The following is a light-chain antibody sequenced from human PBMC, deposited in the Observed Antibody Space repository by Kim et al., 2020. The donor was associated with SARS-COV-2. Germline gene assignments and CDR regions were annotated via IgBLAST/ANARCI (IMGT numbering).Light chain of an antibody. V-gene: IGLV2-14*03. Sequence: PGQSITISCTGTSSDVVSYNYVSWYQQHPDKAPKLIIYDVAKRPSGVSTRFSGSKSGNTASLTISGLQAEDEADYYCSSYTAGSVLFGGGTQLTVL. J-gene: IGLJ2*01. CDR1: SSDVVSYNY. CDR2: DVA. CDR3: SSYTAGSVL.